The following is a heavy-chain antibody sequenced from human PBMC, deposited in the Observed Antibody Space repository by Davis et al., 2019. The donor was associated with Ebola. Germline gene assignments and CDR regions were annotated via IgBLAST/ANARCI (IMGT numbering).Heavy chain of an antibody. J-gene: IGHJ4*02. CDR2: ISAYNGNT. CDR3: ATTERAYCSGGSCYSGVFDY. D-gene: IGHD2-15*01. V-gene: IGHV1-18*04. Sequence: AASVKVSCKASGYTFTSYYMHWVRQAPGQGLEWMGWISAYNGNTNYAQKLQGRVTMTTDTSTSTAYMELRSLRSDDTAVYYCATTERAYCSGGSCYSGVFDYWGQGTLVTVSS. CDR1: GYTFTSYY.